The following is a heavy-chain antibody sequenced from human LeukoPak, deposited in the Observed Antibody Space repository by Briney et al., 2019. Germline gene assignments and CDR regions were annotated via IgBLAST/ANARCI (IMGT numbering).Heavy chain of an antibody. CDR3: ARVGYSYLYYFDY. J-gene: IGHJ4*02. CDR1: GGSFSGYY. V-gene: IGHV4-34*01. Sequence: PSETLSLICAVYGGSFSGYYWSWIRQPPGKGLEWIGEINHSGSTNYNPSLKSRVTISVDTSKNQFSLKLSSVTAADTAVYYCARVGYSYLYYFDYWGQGTLVTVSS. D-gene: IGHD5-18*01. CDR2: INHSGST.